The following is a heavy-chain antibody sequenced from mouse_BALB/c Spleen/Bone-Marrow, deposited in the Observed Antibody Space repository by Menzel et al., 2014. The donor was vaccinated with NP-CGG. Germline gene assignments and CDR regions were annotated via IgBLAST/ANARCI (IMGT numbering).Heavy chain of an antibody. J-gene: IGHJ4*01. Sequence: VQLQQSGAELVKPGASVKLSCTAFGFNIKDTYMHWVKQRPEQGLEWIGGIDPANGNTKYDPKFQGKATITADTSPNTAYLQLSSLTSEDTAVYYGSSYAMDYWGQGTSVTVSS. CDR2: IDPANGNT. CDR1: GFNIKDTY. CDR3: SSYAMDY. V-gene: IGHV14-3*02.